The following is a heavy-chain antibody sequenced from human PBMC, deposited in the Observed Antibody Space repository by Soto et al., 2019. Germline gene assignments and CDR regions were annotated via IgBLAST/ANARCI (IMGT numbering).Heavy chain of an antibody. D-gene: IGHD3-10*01. Sequence: EVQLVESGGGLVQPGGSLRLSCAASGFTFSDHYMDWVRQAPGKGLEWVGRTRNKANSYTTEYAASVKGRFTISRDDSKNSLYLQMNSLKTEDTAVYYCVRVYYYGPRQAGMDVWGQGTTVTVSS. CDR3: VRVYYYGPRQAGMDV. V-gene: IGHV3-72*01. CDR2: TRNKANSYTT. CDR1: GFTFSDHY. J-gene: IGHJ6*02.